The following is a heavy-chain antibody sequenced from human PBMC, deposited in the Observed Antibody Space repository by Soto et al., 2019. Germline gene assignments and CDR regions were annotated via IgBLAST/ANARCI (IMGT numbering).Heavy chain of an antibody. CDR1: GYTFTSYY. CDR3: ARGAPSSWYRTAIRS. V-gene: IGHV1-46*01. Sequence: ASVKVSCKASGYTFTSYYMHWVRQAPGQGLEWMGIINPSGGSTSYAQKFQGRVTVTRDTSTSTVYMELSSLRSEDTAVYYCARGAPSSWYRTAIRSWGQGTLVTVSS. D-gene: IGHD6-13*01. J-gene: IGHJ4*02. CDR2: INPSGGST.